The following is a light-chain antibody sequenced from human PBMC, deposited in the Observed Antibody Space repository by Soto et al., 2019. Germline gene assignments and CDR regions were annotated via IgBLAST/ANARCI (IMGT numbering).Light chain of an antibody. CDR1: QRISSTY. CDR3: QQSANSPLYP. J-gene: IGKJ2*01. CDR2: DAS. Sequence: EIVLTQSPGTLSLSPGESATLSCRASQRISSTYLAWYHQKRGQAPRLLIYDASSRATGISDRFSSSGSGIDFTLTIGRLEHEDFVVYCCQQSANSPLYPFGQGTKLEIK. V-gene: IGKV3-20*01.